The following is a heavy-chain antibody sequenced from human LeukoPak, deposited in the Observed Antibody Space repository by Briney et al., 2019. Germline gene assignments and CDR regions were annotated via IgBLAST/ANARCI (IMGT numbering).Heavy chain of an antibody. CDR2: IYYSGST. D-gene: IGHD3-22*01. CDR1: GGSISSSSYY. CDR3: ARDPYYYDSGGYDY. V-gene: IGHV4-39*07. J-gene: IGHJ4*02. Sequence: PSETLSLTCTVSGGSISSSSYYWGWIRQPPGKGLEWIGSIYYSGSTYYNPSLKSRVTISVDTSKNQFSLKLSSVTAADTAVYYCARDPYYYDSGGYDYWGQGTLVTVSS.